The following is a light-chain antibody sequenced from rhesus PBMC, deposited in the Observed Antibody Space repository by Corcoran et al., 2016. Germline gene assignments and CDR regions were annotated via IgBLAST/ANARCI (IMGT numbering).Light chain of an antibody. J-gene: IGKJ3*01. CDR3: QQRNSYPFT. CDR1: QGISSY. CDR2: DAS. Sequence: DIQLTQSPSSLSASVGDRVTITCRASQGISSYLAWYQQKPGKAPKLLIYDASHLQSGVPSRFSGSGSGTDFTLPISSLQPDDFAVYYCQQRNSYPFTFGPGTKLDIK. V-gene: IGKV1-38*01.